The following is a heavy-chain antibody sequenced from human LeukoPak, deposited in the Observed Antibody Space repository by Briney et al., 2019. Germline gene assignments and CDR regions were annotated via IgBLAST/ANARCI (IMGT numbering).Heavy chain of an antibody. CDR1: GFTFDDYA. CDR3: VRRGYSRGTYYFDY. Sequence: GGSLRLSCAASGFTFDDYAMHWVRQAPGKGLEWVSGISWNSGSIGYADSVKGRFTISRDNAKNSLYLQMNSLRAEDMALYYCVRRGYSRGTYYFDYWGQGTLVTVSS. D-gene: IGHD5-18*01. J-gene: IGHJ4*02. V-gene: IGHV3-9*03. CDR2: ISWNSGSI.